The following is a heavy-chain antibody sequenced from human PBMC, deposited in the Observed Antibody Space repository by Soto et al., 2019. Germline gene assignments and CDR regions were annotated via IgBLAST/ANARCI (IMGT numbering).Heavy chain of an antibody. D-gene: IGHD3-3*01. CDR2: INPSGGST. Sequence: GASVKVSCKASGYAFTSYYMHWVRQAPGQGLEWMGIINPSGGSTSYAQKFQGRVTMTRDTSTSTVYMELSSLRSEDTAVYYCARSSVVDFWSGSPRPYYYGMDVWGQGTTVTVSS. CDR3: ARSSVVDFWSGSPRPYYYGMDV. J-gene: IGHJ6*02. CDR1: GYAFTSYY. V-gene: IGHV1-46*03.